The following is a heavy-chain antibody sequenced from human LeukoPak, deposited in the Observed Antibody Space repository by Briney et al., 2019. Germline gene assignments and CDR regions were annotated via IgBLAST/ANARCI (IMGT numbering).Heavy chain of an antibody. Sequence: GGSLRLSCVASGFTFSSYWMSWVRQAPGKGLECVADIKQDGSEKYYADSVKGRFTISRDNAKNSLYLQMNSLRAEDTAVYYCARDWNARYYYYYMDVWGKGTTVTVSS. D-gene: IGHD1-1*01. J-gene: IGHJ6*03. CDR1: GFTFSSYW. CDR2: IKQDGSEK. V-gene: IGHV3-7*01. CDR3: ARDWNARYYYYYMDV.